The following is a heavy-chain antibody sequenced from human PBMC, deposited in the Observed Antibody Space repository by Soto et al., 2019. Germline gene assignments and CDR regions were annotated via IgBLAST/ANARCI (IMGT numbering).Heavy chain of an antibody. J-gene: IGHJ6*02. D-gene: IGHD2-15*01. CDR3: ASGYCSGGSCYSDYYYGMDV. CDR1: GGTFSSYA. Sequence: RASVKVSCKASGGTFSSYAISWVRQAPGQGLEWMGGIIPIFGTANYAQKFQGRVTITADKSTSTAYMELSSLRSEDTAVYYCASGYCSGGSCYSDYYYGMDVWGQGTTVTVSS. V-gene: IGHV1-69*06. CDR2: IIPIFGTA.